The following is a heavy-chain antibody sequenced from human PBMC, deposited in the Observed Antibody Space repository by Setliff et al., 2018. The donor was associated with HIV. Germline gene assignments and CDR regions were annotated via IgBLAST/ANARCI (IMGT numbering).Heavy chain of an antibody. D-gene: IGHD6-13*01. CDR1: GFTFSSYW. CDR2: IKQDGSKA. V-gene: IGHV3-7*05. CDR3: AKDSGWQQLVLGLYDY. Sequence: GGSLRLSCAASGFTFSSYWMSWVRQAPGKGLEWVADIKQDGSKAYYMDSVKGRFTISRDNPKNSLYLQMTSLRAEDTAVYYCAKDSGWQQLVLGLYDYWGQGTLVTVSS. J-gene: IGHJ4*02.